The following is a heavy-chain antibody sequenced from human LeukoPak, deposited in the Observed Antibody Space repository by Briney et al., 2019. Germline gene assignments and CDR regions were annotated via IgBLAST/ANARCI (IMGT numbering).Heavy chain of an antibody. CDR3: ARSFTIFGVVGNWFDP. CDR1: GGSISSGGYY. CDR2: IYYSGST. V-gene: IGHV4-31*03. Sequence: SQTLSLTCTVSGGSISSGGYYWSWIRQHPGKGLEWIGYIYYSGSTYYNPSLKSRVTISVDTSKNQFSLKPSSVTAADTAVYYCARSFTIFGVVGNWFDPWGQGTLVTVSS. D-gene: IGHD3-3*01. J-gene: IGHJ5*02.